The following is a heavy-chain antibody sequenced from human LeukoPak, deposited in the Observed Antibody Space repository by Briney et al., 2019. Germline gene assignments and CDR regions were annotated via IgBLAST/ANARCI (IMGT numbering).Heavy chain of an antibody. CDR1: GFTFSNYA. CDR3: AKDLAAADPDY. D-gene: IGHD6-13*01. V-gene: IGHV3-30*07. CDR2: ISSGGTYE. Sequence: GGSLRLSCAASGFTFSNYAMHWVRQAPGKGLEWVSLISSGGTYEYYADSVKGRFTISRDNSKNTLYLQLNSLRAEDTAVYYCAKDLAAADPDYWGQGTLVTVSS. J-gene: IGHJ4*02.